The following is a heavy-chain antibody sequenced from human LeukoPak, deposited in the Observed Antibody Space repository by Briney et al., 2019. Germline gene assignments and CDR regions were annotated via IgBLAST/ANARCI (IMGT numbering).Heavy chain of an antibody. CDR1: GYTFTSYG. V-gene: IGHV1-18*01. CDR3: ARQYSCGWYMSAFDI. CDR2: ISAYNGNT. J-gene: IGHJ3*02. D-gene: IGHD6-19*01. Sequence: ASVKVSCKASGYTFTSYGISWVRQAPGQGLEWMGWISAYNGNTNYAQKLQGRVTMTTDTSTSTAYMELRSLRSDDTAVYYCARQYSCGWYMSAFDIWGQGTMVTVSS.